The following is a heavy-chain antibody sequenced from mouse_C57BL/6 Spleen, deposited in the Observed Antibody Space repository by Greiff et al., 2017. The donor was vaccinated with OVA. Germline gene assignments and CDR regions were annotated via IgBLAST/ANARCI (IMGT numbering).Heavy chain of an antibody. Sequence: EVQRVESGTVLARPGASVKMSCKTSGYTFTSYWMHWVKQRPGQGLEWIGAIYPGNSDTSYNQKFKGKAKLTAVTSASTAYMELSSLTNEDSAVDYCTRGSYYSNPYAMDYWGQGTSVTVSS. V-gene: IGHV1-5*01. D-gene: IGHD2-5*01. CDR2: IYPGNSDT. CDR1: GYTFTSYW. J-gene: IGHJ4*01. CDR3: TRGSYYSNPYAMDY.